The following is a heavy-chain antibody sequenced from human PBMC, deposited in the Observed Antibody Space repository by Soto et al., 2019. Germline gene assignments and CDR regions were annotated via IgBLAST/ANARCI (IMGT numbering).Heavy chain of an antibody. Sequence: TLSLTCTVSGASIRSTVYYWSWIRQAPGNGREWIGYVYYTGSTYYNPSLMSRLTISVDTSKNQFSLKLTSVTAAETAVYYCVRTARQGAVAPHWFDRWGQGTQVTVSS. D-gene: IGHD2-21*02. CDR2: VYYTGST. CDR1: GASIRSTVYY. V-gene: IGHV4-30-4*01. CDR3: VRTARQGAVAPHWFDR. J-gene: IGHJ5*02.